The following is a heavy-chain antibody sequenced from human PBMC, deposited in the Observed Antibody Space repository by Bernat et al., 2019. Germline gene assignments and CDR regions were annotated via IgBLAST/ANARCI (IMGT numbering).Heavy chain of an antibody. CDR3: ARRYSGYDSGPHFDY. V-gene: IGHV4-4*02. J-gene: IGHJ4*02. D-gene: IGHD5-12*01. Sequence: QVQLQESGPGLVKPSGTLSLTCAVSRGSISSSNWWSWVRQPPGKGLEWIGEIYHSGSTNYNPSLKSRVTISVDKSKNQFSLKLSSVTAADTAVYYCARRYSGYDSGPHFDYWGQGTLVTVSS. CDR1: RGSISSSNW. CDR2: IYHSGST.